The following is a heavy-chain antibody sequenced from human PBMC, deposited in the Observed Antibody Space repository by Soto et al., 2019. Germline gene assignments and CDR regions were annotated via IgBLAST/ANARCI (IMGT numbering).Heavy chain of an antibody. V-gene: IGHV4-31*02. CDR2: IYYSGNT. CDR1: GFTFSNYA. J-gene: IGHJ4*02. Sequence: LRLSCAASGFTFSNYAMSWVRQPPGQGLEWIGYIYYSGNTYYNPSLKSRVTISVDTSKNQFSLRLSSVTAADTAVYYCARDPFGGYSDSSGYYSYWGLGTLVTVSS. D-gene: IGHD3-22*01. CDR3: ARDPFGGYSDSSGYYSY.